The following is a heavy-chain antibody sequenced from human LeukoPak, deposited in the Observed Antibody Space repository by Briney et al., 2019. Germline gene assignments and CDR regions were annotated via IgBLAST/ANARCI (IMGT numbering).Heavy chain of an antibody. Sequence: ASVKLSCKASGYTFTSYDIHWVRQATGQGLEWMGRVNPNRGDTDYAQKFQGRVTMTRDTSISAAYMELSSLRSDDTAVYYCARGDIRLQNYYMDVWGKGTTVTVSS. J-gene: IGHJ6*03. CDR3: ARGDIRLQNYYMDV. CDR1: GYTFTSYD. D-gene: IGHD2-15*01. V-gene: IGHV1-8*01. CDR2: VNPNRGDT.